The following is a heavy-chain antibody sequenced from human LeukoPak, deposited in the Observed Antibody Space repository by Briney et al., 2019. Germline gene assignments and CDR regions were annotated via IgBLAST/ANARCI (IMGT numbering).Heavy chain of an antibody. CDR2: INHSGST. V-gene: IGHV4-34*01. CDR1: GFTFSSYW. CDR3: ARSIMTSVTTFGY. Sequence: GSLRLSCAASGFTFSSYWMSWVRQPPGKGLEWIGEINHSGSTHYNPSLKSRVTISVDTSKNQFSLRLNSVTAADAAVYYCARSIMTSVTTFGYWGQGTLVTVSS. J-gene: IGHJ4*02. D-gene: IGHD4-17*01.